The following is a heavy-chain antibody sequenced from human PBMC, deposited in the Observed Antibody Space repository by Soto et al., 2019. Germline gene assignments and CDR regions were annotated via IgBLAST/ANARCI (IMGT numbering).Heavy chain of an antibody. CDR1: GGSFSGYY. Sequence: QVQLQQWGAGLLKPSETLSLTCAVYGGSFSGYYWSWIRQPPGKGLGWIGEINHSGSTNYNPSLKSRVTISVDASENQFSLKLSSVAAADTAVYYWARGPFPQHDDWGQGTLVTVSS. J-gene: IGHJ4*02. V-gene: IGHV4-34*01. CDR2: INHSGST. CDR3: ARGPFPQHDD.